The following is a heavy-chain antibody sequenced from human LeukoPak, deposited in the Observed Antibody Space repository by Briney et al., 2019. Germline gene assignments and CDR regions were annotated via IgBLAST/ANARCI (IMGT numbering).Heavy chain of an antibody. CDR1: RFTFSSYT. J-gene: IGHJ4*02. V-gene: IGHV3-21*04. Sequence: KPGGSLRLSCSASRFTFSSYTMNWVRQAPGKGLEGVSSIDPSSTYIYYADSVKGRFTISRDNAQNSLYLQMNSLRAEDTAVYYCAKDRYSGSYYYFDYWGQGTLVTVSS. CDR2: IDPSSTYI. CDR3: AKDRYSGSYYYFDY. D-gene: IGHD1-26*01.